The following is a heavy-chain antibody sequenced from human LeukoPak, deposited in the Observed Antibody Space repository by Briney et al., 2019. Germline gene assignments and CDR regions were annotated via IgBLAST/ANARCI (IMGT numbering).Heavy chain of an antibody. CDR3: ARAKSPNDY. J-gene: IGHJ4*02. Sequence: GGSLRLSCAASGFTFSSYWMSWVRQAPGRGLEWVASIEEDGSEKYYVDSLKGRYTISRDNAKNSLYLQMNSLRAEDTAVYYCARAKSPNDYWGQGTLVTVSS. V-gene: IGHV3-7*05. CDR2: IEEDGSEK. CDR1: GFTFSSYW.